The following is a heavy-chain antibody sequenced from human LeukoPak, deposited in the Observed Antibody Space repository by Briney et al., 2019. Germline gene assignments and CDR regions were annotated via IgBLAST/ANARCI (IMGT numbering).Heavy chain of an antibody. Sequence: SETLSLTCSVSNASISSYYWSWIRQPPGRVREWIGYVFYSGTTDYSPSLKSRVTISIDTSQNHFSLRMSSVTAADTAVYFCARISYYPPYYFDSWGRGILVAVSS. CDR1: NASISSYY. CDR3: ARISYYPPYYFDS. D-gene: IGHD3-22*01. J-gene: IGHJ4*01. V-gene: IGHV4-59*01. CDR2: VFYSGTT.